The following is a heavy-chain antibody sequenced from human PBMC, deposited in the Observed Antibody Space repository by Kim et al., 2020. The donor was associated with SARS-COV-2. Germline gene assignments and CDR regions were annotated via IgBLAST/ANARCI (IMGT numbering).Heavy chain of an antibody. Sequence: GGSLRLSCAASGFTFDDYAMHWVRQAPGKGLEWVSGISWNSGSIGYADSVKGRFTISRDNAKNSLYLQMNSLRAEDTALYYCAKDSLEAARLDYYYGMDVWGQGTTVTVSS. J-gene: IGHJ6*02. D-gene: IGHD6-6*01. CDR2: ISWNSGSI. CDR3: AKDSLEAARLDYYYGMDV. CDR1: GFTFDDYA. V-gene: IGHV3-9*01.